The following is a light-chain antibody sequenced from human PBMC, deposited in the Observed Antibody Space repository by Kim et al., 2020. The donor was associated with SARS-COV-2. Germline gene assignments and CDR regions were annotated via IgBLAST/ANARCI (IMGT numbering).Light chain of an antibody. CDR1: NIGSKH. Sequence: SYELTQPLSVSVALGQTASITCGGDNIGSKHVHWYQQKAGQAPVLVIYRDNSRPAEIPERFSGSNSGNTATLTVSRAQAGDEADYYCQVWDNNTWVFGAGTQLTVL. CDR3: QVWDNNTWV. V-gene: IGLV3-9*01. J-gene: IGLJ3*02. CDR2: RDN.